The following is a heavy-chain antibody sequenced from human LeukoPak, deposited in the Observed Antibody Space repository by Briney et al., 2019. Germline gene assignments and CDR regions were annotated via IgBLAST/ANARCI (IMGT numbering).Heavy chain of an antibody. CDR3: AKDPDHYDFWSGYYYQYYYMDV. V-gene: IGHV3-23*01. Sequence: PGGSLRLSCAASGFTFSSYAMSWVRQAPGKGLEWVSAISGSGGSTYYADSVKGRFTISRDNSKNTLYLQMNSLRAEDTAVYYCAKDPDHYDFWSGYYYQYYYMDVWGKGTTVTVSS. CDR1: GFTFSSYA. J-gene: IGHJ6*03. CDR2: ISGSGGST. D-gene: IGHD3-3*01.